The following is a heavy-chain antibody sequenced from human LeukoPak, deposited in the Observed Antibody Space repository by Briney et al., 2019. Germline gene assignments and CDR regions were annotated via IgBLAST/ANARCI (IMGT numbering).Heavy chain of an antibody. CDR3: AMNILTGYYGFDY. D-gene: IGHD3-9*01. V-gene: IGHV1-2*02. CDR1: GYTFTGYY. Sequence: GASVKVSCKASGYTFTGYYMHWVRQAPGQGLEWMGWINPNSGGTNYAQKFQGRVTMTRDTSISTAYMELSRLRSDDTAVYYCAMNILTGYYGFDYWGQGTLVTVSS. J-gene: IGHJ4*02. CDR2: INPNSGGT.